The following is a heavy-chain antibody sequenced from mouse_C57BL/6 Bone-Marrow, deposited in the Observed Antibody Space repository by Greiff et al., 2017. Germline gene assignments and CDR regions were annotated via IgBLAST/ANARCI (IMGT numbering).Heavy chain of an antibody. D-gene: IGHD1-1*01. J-gene: IGHJ2*01. Sequence: EVQGVESGGDLVKPGGSLKLSCAASGFTFSSYGMSWVRQTPDKRLEWVATISSGGSYTYYPDSVKGRFTISRDNAKNTLYLQMSSLKSEDTAMYYCAIYYYDYFDYWGQGTTLTVSS. CDR2: ISSGGSYT. CDR1: GFTFSSYG. V-gene: IGHV5-6*01. CDR3: AIYYYDYFDY.